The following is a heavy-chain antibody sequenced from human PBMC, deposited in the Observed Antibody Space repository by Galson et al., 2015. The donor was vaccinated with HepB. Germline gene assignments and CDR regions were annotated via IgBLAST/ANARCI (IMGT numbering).Heavy chain of an antibody. Sequence: SCKVSGYTLTDLSMHWVRQAPGKGLEWMGGFDPEDGETIYAQKFQGRVTMTEDTSTDTAYMELSSLRSEDTAVYYCATIPIVVVPAAGGWFDPWGQGTLVTVSS. CDR2: FDPEDGET. CDR1: GYTLTDLS. D-gene: IGHD2-2*01. V-gene: IGHV1-24*01. CDR3: ATIPIVVVPAAGGWFDP. J-gene: IGHJ5*02.